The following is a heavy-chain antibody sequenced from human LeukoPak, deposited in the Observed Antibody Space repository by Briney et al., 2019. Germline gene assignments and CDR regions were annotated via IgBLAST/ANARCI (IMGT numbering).Heavy chain of an antibody. V-gene: IGHV3-30*01. CDR2: ISYDGSNK. J-gene: IGHJ5*02. Sequence: GGSLRLSCAASGFTFTFHALHWVRQAPGKGLDWVAVISYDGSNKYYADSVKGRFTISRDNSKNTLYLQMNSLRAEDTAVYYCARDPQPCSYGFRFDPWGQGTLVTVSS. CDR3: ARDPQPCSYGFRFDP. D-gene: IGHD5-18*01. CDR1: GFTFTFHA.